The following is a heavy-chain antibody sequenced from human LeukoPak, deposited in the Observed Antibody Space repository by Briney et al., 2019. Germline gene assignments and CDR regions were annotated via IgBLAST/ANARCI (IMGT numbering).Heavy chain of an antibody. CDR1: GGSFSGYY. CDR2: INHSGST. J-gene: IGHJ4*02. Sequence: SETLSLTCAVYGGSFSGYYGSWIRQPPGKGLEWIGEINHSGSTNYNPSLKSRVTISVDTSKNQFSLKLSSVTAADTAVYYCARGTMTTVTYYFDSWGQGTLVTVSS. D-gene: IGHD4-17*01. V-gene: IGHV4-34*01. CDR3: ARGTMTTVTYYFDS.